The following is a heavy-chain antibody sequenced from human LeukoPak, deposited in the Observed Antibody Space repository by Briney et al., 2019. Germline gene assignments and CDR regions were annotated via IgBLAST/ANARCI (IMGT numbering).Heavy chain of an antibody. CDR2: IRSKTDGGTP. D-gene: IGHD5-18*01. V-gene: IGHV3-15*07. J-gene: IGHJ4*02. CDR3: TRAKGGYSDGYATDY. Sequence: GGSLRLSCAASGFSVSSAWMNWVRQAPGKGLEWVGYIRSKTDGGTPDYAAPVKGRFTISRDDSKKTVYLQMNSLKTEDTAVYYCTRAKGGYSDGYATDYWGQGTRVTVSS. CDR1: GFSVSSAW.